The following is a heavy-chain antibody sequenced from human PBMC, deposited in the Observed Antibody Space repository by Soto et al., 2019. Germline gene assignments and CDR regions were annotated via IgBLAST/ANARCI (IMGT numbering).Heavy chain of an antibody. J-gene: IGHJ5*02. D-gene: IGHD2-2*01. CDR1: GYTFSNYG. V-gene: IGHV1-18*01. CDR3: ARVVTGDQAWFRP. CDR2: ISLYSDGT. Sequence: ASVKVSCKTSGYTFSNYGITWVRQAPGQPLEWLGWISLYSDGTNYAQKFQGRVSMTTDASTTTAYMELRSLRSDDTAVYYCARVVTGDQAWFRPLGQGTLVILSS.